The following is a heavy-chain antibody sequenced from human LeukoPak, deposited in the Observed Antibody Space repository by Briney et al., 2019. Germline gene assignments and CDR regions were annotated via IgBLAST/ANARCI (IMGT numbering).Heavy chain of an antibody. CDR2: ISSSGSTI. Sequence: GGSLRLSCAASGFTFSSCEMNWVRQAPGKGREWVSYISSSGSTIYYADSVKGRFTISRENAKNSLYLQMNSMRAEDTAVYYCARIPLGYCSGGSCYIYYYYMDVWGKGTTVTVSS. J-gene: IGHJ6*03. CDR3: ARIPLGYCSGGSCYIYYYYMDV. V-gene: IGHV3-48*03. CDR1: GFTFSSCE. D-gene: IGHD2-15*01.